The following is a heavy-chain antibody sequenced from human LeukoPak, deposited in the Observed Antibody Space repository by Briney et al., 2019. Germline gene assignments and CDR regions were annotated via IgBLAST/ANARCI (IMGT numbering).Heavy chain of an antibody. V-gene: IGHV4-30-4*08. J-gene: IGHJ5*02. CDR2: IYYSGST. CDR3: ARGSGNSGWFDP. D-gene: IGHD4-23*01. CDR1: GGSISSGDYY. Sequence: PSETLSLTCTVSGGSISSGDYYWSWIRQPPGKGLEWIGYIYYSGSTYYNPSLKSRVTLSVDTSKNQFSLKLSSVTAADTAVYYCARGSGNSGWFDPWGQGTLVTVSS.